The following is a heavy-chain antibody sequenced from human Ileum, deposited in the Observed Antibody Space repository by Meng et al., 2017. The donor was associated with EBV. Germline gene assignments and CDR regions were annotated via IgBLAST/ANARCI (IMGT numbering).Heavy chain of an antibody. CDR1: DYTFMGYG. CDR3: ARGTPGRSYSDY. CDR2: LGAHDGDT. D-gene: IGHD3-10*01. V-gene: IGHV1-18*01. Sequence: QVQPVQSGPEAKKPGASVKVSCKASDYTFMGYGVSWVRQAPGQGLEWMAWLGAHDGDTSHAPKFQGRVTVSADRPTATAYMELRSLRSDDTAVYYCARGTPGRSYSDYWGQGTLVTVSS. J-gene: IGHJ4*02.